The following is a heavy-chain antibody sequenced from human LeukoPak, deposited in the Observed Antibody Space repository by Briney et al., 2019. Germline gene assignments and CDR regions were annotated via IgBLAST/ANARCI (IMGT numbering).Heavy chain of an antibody. V-gene: IGHV4-34*01. Sequence: SETLSLTCAVYGGSFSGYYWSWIRQPPGKGLEWIGEINHSGSTNYNPSLKSRVTISVDTSKNQFSLKLSSVTAADTAVYYCARNDYADNWFDPWGQGTLVTVSS. CDR1: GGSFSGYY. D-gene: IGHD4-17*01. CDR2: INHSGST. CDR3: ARNDYADNWFDP. J-gene: IGHJ5*02.